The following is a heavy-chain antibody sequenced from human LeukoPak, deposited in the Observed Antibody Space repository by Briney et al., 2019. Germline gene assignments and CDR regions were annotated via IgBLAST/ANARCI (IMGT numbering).Heavy chain of an antibody. D-gene: IGHD3-3*01. CDR3: ARDQQSYDFWSGPLDYYYGMDV. J-gene: IGHJ6*02. CDR2: IWYDGSNK. CDR1: GFTFSSYG. V-gene: IGHV3-33*08. Sequence: AGGSLRLSRAASGFTFSSYGMHWVRQAPGKGLEWVAVIWYDGSNKYYADSVKGRFTISRDNSKNTLYLQMNSLRAEDTAVYYCARDQQSYDFWSGPLDYYYGMDVWGQGTTVIVSS.